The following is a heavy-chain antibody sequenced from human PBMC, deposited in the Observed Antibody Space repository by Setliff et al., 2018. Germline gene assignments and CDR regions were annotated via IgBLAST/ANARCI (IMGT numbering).Heavy chain of an antibody. CDR1: GGSISSSSYY. CDR2: IFYGDTA. CDR3: ARDRSTVIRGVTSFFYYYMDV. J-gene: IGHJ6*03. V-gene: IGHV4-39*07. D-gene: IGHD3-10*01. Sequence: PSETLSLTCTVSGGSISSSSYYWGWLRQPPGKGLEWIGHIFYGDTAKYNPSLESRAAISVDSSKNQFSLKLRSVTAADTAVYYCARDRSTVIRGVTSFFYYYMDVWGGGTTVTVSS.